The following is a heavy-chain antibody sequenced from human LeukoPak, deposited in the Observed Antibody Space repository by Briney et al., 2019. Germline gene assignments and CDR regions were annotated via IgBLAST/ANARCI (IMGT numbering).Heavy chain of an antibody. V-gene: IGHV1-18*01. CDR3: AGSVVAATRLDY. CDR1: GHTFTSYG. J-gene: IGHJ4*02. D-gene: IGHD2-15*01. Sequence: ASVKVSCKASGHTFTSYGISWVRQAPGQGLEWMGWISAYNGNTNYAQKLQGRVTMTTDTSTSTAYMELSSLRSDDTAVYYCAGSVVAATRLDYWGQGTLVTVSS. CDR2: ISAYNGNT.